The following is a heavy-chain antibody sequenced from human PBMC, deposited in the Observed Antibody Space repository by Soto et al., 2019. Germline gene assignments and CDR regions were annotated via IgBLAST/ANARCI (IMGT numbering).Heavy chain of an antibody. V-gene: IGHV2-26*01. CDR2: IFSNDEK. Sequence: QVTLKESGPVLVKPTETLTLTCTVSGFSLSNARMGVSWIRQPPGKALEWLAHIFSNDEKSYSTSLKSRLTISKYPSESLXVLTMTNMDPVDTATYYCARIALAYCGGDCYSQDYWGQGTLVTVSS. J-gene: IGHJ4*02. CDR3: ARIALAYCGGDCYSQDY. CDR1: GFSLSNARMG. D-gene: IGHD2-21*02.